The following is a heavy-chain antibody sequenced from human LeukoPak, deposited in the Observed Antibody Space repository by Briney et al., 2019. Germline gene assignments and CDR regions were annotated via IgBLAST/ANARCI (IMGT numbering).Heavy chain of an antibody. Sequence: PGGSLRLSCVASGFTFSNAWMSWVRQAPGKGLEWVGRIETKTDGGTTDYAAPVKGRFTISRDDAKNTLYLQMRTLKTEDTAVYYCTSHRYRLLQFDYWGQGTLVTVSS. CDR2: IETKTDGGTT. V-gene: IGHV3-15*04. J-gene: IGHJ4*02. CDR3: TSHRYRLLQFDY. D-gene: IGHD2-2*01. CDR1: GFTFSNAW.